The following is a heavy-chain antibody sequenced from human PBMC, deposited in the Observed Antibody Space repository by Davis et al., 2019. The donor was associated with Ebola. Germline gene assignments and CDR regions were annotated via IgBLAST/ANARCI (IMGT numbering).Heavy chain of an antibody. CDR2: ISYDGSNK. J-gene: IGHJ6*03. D-gene: IGHD6-13*01. CDR1: GFTFSSYA. CDR3: AGRGYSSSWYSYYYYYMDV. V-gene: IGHV3-30-3*01. Sequence: GESLKIFCAASGFTFSSYAMHWVRQAPGKGLEWVAVISYDGSNKYYADSVKGRFTISRDNSKNTLYLQMNSLRAEDTAVYYCAGRGYSSSWYSYYYYYMDVWGKGTTVTVSS.